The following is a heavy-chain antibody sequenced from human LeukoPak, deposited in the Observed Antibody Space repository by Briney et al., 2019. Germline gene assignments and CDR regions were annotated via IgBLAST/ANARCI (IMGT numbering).Heavy chain of an antibody. V-gene: IGHV3-23*01. J-gene: IGHJ4*02. CDR3: AREHGKSGGDCYFDY. CDR1: GFTFSNYA. Sequence: PGGSLRLSCAASGFTFSNYAMNWVRQAPGKGLEWVSAISGSGGGTFYADSVKGRFTISRDNSKNTLYLQMNSLRAEDTAVYYCAREHGKSGGDCYFDYWGQGTLVTVSS. CDR2: ISGSGGGT. D-gene: IGHD2-21*02.